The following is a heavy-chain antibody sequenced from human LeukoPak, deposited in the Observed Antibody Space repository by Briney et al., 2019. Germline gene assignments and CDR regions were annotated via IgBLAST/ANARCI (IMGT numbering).Heavy chain of an antibody. D-gene: IGHD3-10*01. Sequence: ASVKVPCKASGYTFTGYYMHWVRQAPGQGLEWMGRINPNSGGTNYAQKFQGRVTMTRDTSISTAYMELSRLRSDDTAVYYCARVSTMVRGVMTFDPWGQGTLVTVSS. CDR3: ARVSTMVRGVMTFDP. CDR2: INPNSGGT. CDR1: GYTFTGYY. J-gene: IGHJ5*02. V-gene: IGHV1-2*06.